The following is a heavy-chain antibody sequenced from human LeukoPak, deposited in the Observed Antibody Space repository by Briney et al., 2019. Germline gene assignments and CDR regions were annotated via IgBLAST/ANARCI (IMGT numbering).Heavy chain of an antibody. Sequence: GGSLRLSCAASGFTFSSYGMHWVRQAPGKGLEWVAVISYDGSNKYYADSVKGRFTISRDNSKNTLYLQMNSLRAEDTAVYYCATLWDPYGSGEFDLWGQGTLVTVSS. CDR3: ATLWDPYGSGEFDL. D-gene: IGHD3-10*01. CDR1: GFTFSSYG. V-gene: IGHV3-30*03. J-gene: IGHJ5*02. CDR2: ISYDGSNK.